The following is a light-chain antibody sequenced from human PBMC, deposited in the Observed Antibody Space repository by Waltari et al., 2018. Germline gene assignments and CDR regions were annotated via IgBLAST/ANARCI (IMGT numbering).Light chain of an antibody. CDR3: QQFNSYFIFT. CDR1: QGISSA. CDR2: DAS. V-gene: IGKV1-13*02. Sequence: AIQLTQSPSSLSASVGDRVTITCRASQGISSALAWYQQKPGKAPKLLIYDASSLESGVPSRFSGSGSGTDFTLTISSLQPEDFATYYYQQFNSYFIFTFGPGTKVDIK. J-gene: IGKJ3*01.